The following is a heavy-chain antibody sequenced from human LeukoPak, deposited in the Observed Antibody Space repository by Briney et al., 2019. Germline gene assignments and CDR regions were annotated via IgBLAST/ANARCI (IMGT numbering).Heavy chain of an antibody. CDR1: GFTFSSYA. CDR2: ISSSSSTI. V-gene: IGHV3-48*01. CDR3: ASLGRTD. Sequence: GGSLRLSCAASGFTFSSYAMSWVRQAPGKGLEWVSYISSSSSTIYYADSVKGRFTISRDNAKNSLYLQMNSLRAEDTAVYYCASLGRTDWGQGTMVTVSS. J-gene: IGHJ3*01.